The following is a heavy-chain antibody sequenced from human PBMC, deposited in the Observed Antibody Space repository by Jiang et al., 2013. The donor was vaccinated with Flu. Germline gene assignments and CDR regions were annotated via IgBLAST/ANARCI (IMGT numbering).Heavy chain of an antibody. V-gene: IGHV1-3*01. CDR3: ARGRQGYNFDY. J-gene: IGHJ4*02. CDR2: INAGNGNT. Sequence: GAEVKKPGASVKVPCKASGYTFTSYAMHWVRQAPGQRLEWMGWINAGNGNTKYSQKFQGRVTITRDTSASTAYMELSSLRSEDTAVYYCARGRQGYNFDYWGQGTLVTVSS. CDR1: GYTFTSYA. D-gene: IGHD5-24*01.